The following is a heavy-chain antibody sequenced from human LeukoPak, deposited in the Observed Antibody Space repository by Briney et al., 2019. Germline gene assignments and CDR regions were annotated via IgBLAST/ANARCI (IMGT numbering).Heavy chain of an antibody. J-gene: IGHJ4*02. CDR2: ISSSGSTI. CDR3: ARDGPSVVPAAQFDY. V-gene: IGHV3-11*01. Sequence: GGSLRLSCAASGFTFSDHYMSWIRQAPGKGLEWVSYISSSGSTIYYADSVKGRFTISRDNAKNSLYLQMNSLRAEDTAVYYCARDGPSVVPAAQFDYWGQGTLVTVSS. D-gene: IGHD2-2*01. CDR1: GFTFSDHY.